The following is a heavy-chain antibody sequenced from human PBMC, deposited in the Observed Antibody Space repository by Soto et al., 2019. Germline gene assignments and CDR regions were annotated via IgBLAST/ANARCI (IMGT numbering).Heavy chain of an antibody. Sequence: QVRLQESGPELVKPSETLSLTCTDSGASISTYYWCWIRQPPGKGLEWIGYRYYSGSASYHPSLKIRVTIALDASKNRCSLRLSSVTAADTAVYYCASGGHCTNGVCSALDYWGQGTLVTVSS. CDR1: GASISTYY. J-gene: IGHJ4*02. V-gene: IGHV4-59*08. CDR3: ASGGHCTNGVCSALDY. D-gene: IGHD2-8*01. CDR2: RYYSGSA.